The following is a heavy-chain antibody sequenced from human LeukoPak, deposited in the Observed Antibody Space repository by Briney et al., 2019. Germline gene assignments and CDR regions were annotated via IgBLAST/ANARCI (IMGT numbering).Heavy chain of an antibody. J-gene: IGHJ6*03. CDR1: GGSISSSSYY. D-gene: IGHD3-10*01. CDR2: IYYSGST. V-gene: IGHV4-39*01. Sequence: PSETLSLTCTVSGGSISSSSYYWGWLRQPPGKGLEWIGSIYYSGSTYYNPSLKSRVTISVDTSKNQFSLKLSSVTAADTAVYYCARHLRDYYGSGSYRGYYYYYMDVWGKGTTVTISS. CDR3: ARHLRDYYGSGSYRGYYYYYMDV.